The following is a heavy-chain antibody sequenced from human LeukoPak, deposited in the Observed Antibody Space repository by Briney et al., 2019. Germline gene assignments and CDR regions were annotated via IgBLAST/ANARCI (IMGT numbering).Heavy chain of an antibody. V-gene: IGHV1-2*04. D-gene: IGHD2-2*01. CDR1: GFTFTAAY. CDR2: INPYSGAI. CDR3: ARDPKSQLLLDY. J-gene: IGHJ4*02. Sequence: GASVKVSCKSSGFTFTAAYIHWVRQALGQGLEWMGWINPYSGAINYAQKFQGWVTLTRDTSNSTAYMELSRLTSGDTAVYYCARDPKSQLLLDYWGQGTLVTVSS.